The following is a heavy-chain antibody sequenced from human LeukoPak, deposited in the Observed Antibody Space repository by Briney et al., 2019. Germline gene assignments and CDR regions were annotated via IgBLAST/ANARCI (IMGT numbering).Heavy chain of an antibody. Sequence: PPGGSLRLSCAASGFTFSNYWMHWVRQAPGKGLVWVSRINTDGSRITYADSVKGRFTISRDNAMNTVYLQMNSLRAEDTAVYYCARVLSGSWDWFDPWGQGTLVTVSS. CDR2: INTDGSRI. J-gene: IGHJ5*02. D-gene: IGHD3-22*01. V-gene: IGHV3-74*01. CDR3: ARVLSGSWDWFDP. CDR1: GFTFSNYW.